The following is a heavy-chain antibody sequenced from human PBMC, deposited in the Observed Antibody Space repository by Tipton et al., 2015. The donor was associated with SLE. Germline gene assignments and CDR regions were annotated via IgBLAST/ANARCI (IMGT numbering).Heavy chain of an antibody. J-gene: IGHJ6*03. CDR1: GGSVSSYY. V-gene: IGHV4-59*02. CDR2: IYHSGST. CDR3: ARLGNV. Sequence: GLVKPSETLSLTCTVSGGSVSSYYWSWIRQPPGKGLEWIGSIYHSGSTSYNPSLRSRVTISVDTSNNQFSLKMRSVTAADTAVYYCARLGNVWGKGTTVTVSS. D-gene: IGHD6-13*01.